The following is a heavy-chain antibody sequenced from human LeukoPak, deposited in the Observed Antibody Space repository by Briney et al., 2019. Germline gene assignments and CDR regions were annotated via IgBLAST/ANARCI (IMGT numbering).Heavy chain of an antibody. CDR2: ISSSSSTI. Sequence: GGSLRLSCAASGFTFSSYSMNWVRQAPGKGLEWVSYISSSSSTIYYADSVKGRFTISRDNAKNSLYLQMNSLRAEDTAVYYCARDSAYYSTSSFVDYWGQGTLVTVSS. V-gene: IGHV3-48*01. J-gene: IGHJ4*02. D-gene: IGHD6-6*01. CDR1: GFTFSSYS. CDR3: ARDSAYYSTSSFVDY.